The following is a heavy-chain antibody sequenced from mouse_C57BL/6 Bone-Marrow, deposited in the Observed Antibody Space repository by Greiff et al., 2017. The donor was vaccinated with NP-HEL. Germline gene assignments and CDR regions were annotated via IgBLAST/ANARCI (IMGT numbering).Heavy chain of an antibody. Sequence: QVQLQQSGPELVKPGASVKISCKASGYAFSSSWMNWVKQRPGTGLEWIGRIYPGDGDTNYNGKFKGKATLTADKSSSTAYMQLSSLTSEDSAVYFCASPGRGFDYWGQGTTLTVAS. CDR2: IYPGDGDT. D-gene: IGHD3-3*01. CDR3: ASPGRGFDY. CDR1: GYAFSSSW. J-gene: IGHJ2*01. V-gene: IGHV1-82*01.